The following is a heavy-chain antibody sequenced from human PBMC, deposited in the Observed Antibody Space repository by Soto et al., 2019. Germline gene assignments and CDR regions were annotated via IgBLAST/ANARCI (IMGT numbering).Heavy chain of an antibody. D-gene: IGHD6-13*01. CDR3: ARVGVVTAAGPSDY. V-gene: IGHV3-11*06. CDR1: GFTFSDYY. Sequence: GGSLRLSCAASGFTFSDYYMSWIRQVPGKGLEWVAYISGTSDSIPYADSVKGRFTISRDNAKNSLYLQMNSLTAEDTAVYYCARVGVVTAAGPSDYWGQGTLVTVSS. J-gene: IGHJ4*02. CDR2: ISGTSDSI.